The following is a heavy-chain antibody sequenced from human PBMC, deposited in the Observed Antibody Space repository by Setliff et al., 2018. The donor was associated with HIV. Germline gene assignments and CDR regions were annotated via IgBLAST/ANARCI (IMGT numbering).Heavy chain of an antibody. CDR2: ISVYNGDT. V-gene: IGHV1-18*01. CDR1: GYSSTSYG. D-gene: IGHD3-3*02. J-gene: IGHJ3*02. CDR3: ATSTLGCSDDAFDI. Sequence: GASVKVSCKASGYSSTSYGIAWVRQAPGQGLEWMGWISVYNGDTKYAQKLQDRVTMTIDTATRTAYMEVRSLKSEDTAVYYCATSTLGCSDDAFDIWGQGTMVTVSS.